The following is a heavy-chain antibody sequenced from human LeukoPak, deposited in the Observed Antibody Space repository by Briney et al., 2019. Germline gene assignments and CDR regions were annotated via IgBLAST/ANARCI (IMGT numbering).Heavy chain of an antibody. CDR2: IWYDGSNK. V-gene: IGHV3-33*06. D-gene: IGHD3-22*01. Sequence: GGSLRLSCAASGFTFSSYGMHWVRQAPGKGLEWVAVIWYDGSNKHYADSVKGRFTISRDNSKNTLYLQMNSLRAEDTAVYYCAKDHYYDSSGFDYWGQGTLVTVSS. J-gene: IGHJ4*02. CDR1: GFTFSSYG. CDR3: AKDHYYDSSGFDY.